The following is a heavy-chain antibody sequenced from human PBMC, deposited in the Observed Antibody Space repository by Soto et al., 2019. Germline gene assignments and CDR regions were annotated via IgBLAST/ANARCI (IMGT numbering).Heavy chain of an antibody. CDR3: ARVYDFWSGYNWFDP. V-gene: IGHV4-59*08. J-gene: IGHJ5*02. Sequence: SETLSVTCTVSVGSSSSCYWSWIRQPPGKGLEWIGDIYYSGSTNYNPSLKSRVTISVDTPKNQFSLKLSSVTAADTAVYYCARVYDFWSGYNWFDPWGQGTLVTVYS. CDR2: IYYSGST. CDR1: VGSSSSCY. D-gene: IGHD3-3*01.